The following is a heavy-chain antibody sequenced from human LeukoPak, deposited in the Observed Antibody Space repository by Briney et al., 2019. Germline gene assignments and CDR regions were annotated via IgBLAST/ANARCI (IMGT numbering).Heavy chain of an antibody. CDR1: GYSFTSYW. J-gene: IGHJ4*02. V-gene: IGHV5-51*01. D-gene: IGHD1-20*01. CDR2: IYPGDSDT. CDR3: ASLTESYNWNDGWGFDY. Sequence: GESLKISCKGSGYSFTSYWIGWVRQMPGKGLEWMGIIYPGDSDTRYSPSFQGQVTISADKSISTAYLQWSSLKASDTAMYYCASLTESYNWNDGWGFDYWGQGTLVTVSS.